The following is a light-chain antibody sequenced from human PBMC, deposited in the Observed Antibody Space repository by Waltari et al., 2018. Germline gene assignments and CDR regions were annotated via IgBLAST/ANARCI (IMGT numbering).Light chain of an antibody. Sequence: DIQMTQSPSSLPASVGDTVTISCRASQRISSYLNWYQQQPGKAPRLLIYGAVSLQSGVPSRFSGSGSGTDFTLTISSLQPEDFATYYCQQTYRTPRTFGQGTKVDI. CDR2: GAV. J-gene: IGKJ1*01. V-gene: IGKV1-39*01. CDR1: QRISSY. CDR3: QQTYRTPRT.